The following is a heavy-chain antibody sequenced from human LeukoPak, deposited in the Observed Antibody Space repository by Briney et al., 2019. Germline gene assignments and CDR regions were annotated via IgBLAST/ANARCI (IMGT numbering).Heavy chain of an antibody. CDR1: GFTFSSYG. J-gene: IGHJ4*02. Sequence: GGSLRLSCAAPGFTFSSYGMHWVRQAPGKGLEWVAVISYDGSNKYYADSVKGRFTISRDNSKNTLYLQMNSLRAEDTAVYYCAKDQLRWLQLGRAYFDYWGQGTLVTVSS. V-gene: IGHV3-30*18. CDR2: ISYDGSNK. CDR3: AKDQLRWLQLGRAYFDY. D-gene: IGHD5-12*01.